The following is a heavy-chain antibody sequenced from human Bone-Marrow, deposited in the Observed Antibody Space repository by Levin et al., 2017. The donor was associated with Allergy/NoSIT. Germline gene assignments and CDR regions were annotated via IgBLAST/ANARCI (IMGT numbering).Heavy chain of an antibody. J-gene: IGHJ4*02. CDR3: ARERDLIGARAPFDF. Sequence: NPSETLSLTCTVSGGSISSSTHYWGWIRQPPGKGLEWIGSIYYSGVTYYKPSLKSRVTISIDTRKNQFSLNLRSVTAADTAVYYCARERDLIGARAPFDFWGQGTLVTVSS. V-gene: IGHV4-39*07. CDR2: IYYSGVT. CDR1: GGSISSSTHY. D-gene: IGHD6-6*01.